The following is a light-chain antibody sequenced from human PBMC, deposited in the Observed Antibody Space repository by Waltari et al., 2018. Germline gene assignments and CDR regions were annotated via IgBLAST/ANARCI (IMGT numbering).Light chain of an antibody. V-gene: IGKV2-24*01. J-gene: IGKJ2*01. CDR2: KIS. CDR3: MQATQSPRT. CDR1: QSLVHSDGTTY. Sequence: DIVMTQTPLSSPVTLGQPASISCRSSQSLVHSDGTTYLSWLQQRPGQPPRLLIYKISKRFSGVPDRFSGSGAGTDFTLKISRVEAEDVGVYYCMQATQSPRTFGQGTKLEIK.